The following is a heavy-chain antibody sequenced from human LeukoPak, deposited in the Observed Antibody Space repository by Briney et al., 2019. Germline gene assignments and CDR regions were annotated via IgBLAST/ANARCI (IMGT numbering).Heavy chain of an antibody. CDR1: GFTFSSYS. D-gene: IGHD7-27*01. V-gene: IGHV3-21*01. CDR3: ARVAWGSVSYFDL. Sequence: GGSLRLSCAVSGFTFSSYSMDWVRQAPGKGLEWVSSISRSSSYIYYADSVKGRFTISRDNAKNSLYLQMNSLRAEDTAVYYCARVAWGSVSYFDLWGRGTLGTVSS. J-gene: IGHJ2*01. CDR2: ISRSSSYI.